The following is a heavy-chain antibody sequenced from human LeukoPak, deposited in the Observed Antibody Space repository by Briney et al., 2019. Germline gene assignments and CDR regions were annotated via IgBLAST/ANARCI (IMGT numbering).Heavy chain of an antibody. CDR2: IKQDGSET. J-gene: IGHJ4*02. D-gene: IGHD5-18*01. V-gene: IGHV3-7*03. CDR1: GFTFSTYW. Sequence: GGSLRLSCATSGFTFSTYWMSWVRRAPGKGLEWVANIKQDGSETYYADSVKGRFTIFRDNAKNSLYLRMNSLRAEDMALYYCAKDSETAMSYYFDSWGQGTLVTVSS. CDR3: AKDSETAMSYYFDS.